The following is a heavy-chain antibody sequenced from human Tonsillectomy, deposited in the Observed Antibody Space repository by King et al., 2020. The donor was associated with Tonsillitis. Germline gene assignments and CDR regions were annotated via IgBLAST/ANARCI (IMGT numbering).Heavy chain of an antibody. D-gene: IGHD7-27*01. CDR3: ARVSSNWGVDY. CDR1: GFTVSSNY. CDR2: IYSGGST. Sequence: EVQLVESGGALVQPGGSLRLSCAASGFTVSSNYMTWVRQAPGKGLEWVSLIYSGGSTYYADSVKGRFSISRDNSKNTLYLQMNSLRAEDTAVYYCARVSSNWGVDYWGQGTLVTVSS. J-gene: IGHJ4*02. V-gene: IGHV3-66*01.